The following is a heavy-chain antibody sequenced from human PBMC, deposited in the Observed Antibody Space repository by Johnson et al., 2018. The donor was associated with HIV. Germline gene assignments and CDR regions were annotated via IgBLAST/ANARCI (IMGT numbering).Heavy chain of an antibody. D-gene: IGHD1-26*01. CDR2: ISWNSGTI. CDR1: GFTFDDYA. Sequence: VESGGGSVQHGRSLRLSCAASGFTFDDYAMHWVRQPPGKGLEWVSGISWNSGTIGYADSVKGRFTISRDNAKNSLFLQMNSLRAEDTALYYCAKDLINSGIDPQAFDIWGQGTMVSVSS. J-gene: IGHJ3*02. CDR3: AKDLINSGIDPQAFDI. V-gene: IGHV3-9*01.